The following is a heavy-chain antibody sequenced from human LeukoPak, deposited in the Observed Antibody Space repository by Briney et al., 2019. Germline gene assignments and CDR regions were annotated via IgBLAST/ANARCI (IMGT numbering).Heavy chain of an antibody. CDR2: IYHDGRT. V-gene: IGHV4-59*01. CDR1: GGSIGTFY. CDR3: ARERSASPALDV. Sequence: SETLSLTCSVSGGSIGTFYWHWIRQSPWKGLEWIGYIYHDGRTIYNPSLKSRVTMTVDTAKNQLSLSLRSVDAADAAVYYCARERSASPALDVWGQGTRVTVSS. J-gene: IGHJ3*01.